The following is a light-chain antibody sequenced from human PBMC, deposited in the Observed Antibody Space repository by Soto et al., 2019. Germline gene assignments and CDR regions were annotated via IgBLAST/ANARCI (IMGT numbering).Light chain of an antibody. J-gene: IGKJ4*01. Sequence: DIKMNQSPSSLCAYVGDRVTVTCQASQDISYYLSWYQEKPGKAPKPLIYDASNLETGVPSRFSGSGSGTDFTFTINSLQPEAMASYNSVHDFKYPKTFGGVTKVDIK. CDR1: QDISYY. CDR3: VHDFKYPKT. V-gene: IGKV1-33*01. CDR2: DAS.